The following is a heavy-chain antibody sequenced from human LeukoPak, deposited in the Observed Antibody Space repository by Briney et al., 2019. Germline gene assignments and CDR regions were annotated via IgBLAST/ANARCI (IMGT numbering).Heavy chain of an antibody. D-gene: IGHD3-22*01. V-gene: IGHV4-34*01. J-gene: IGHJ6*02. CDR2: INHSGST. CDR1: GGSFSGYY. Sequence: KPSETLSLTCAVYGGSFSGYYWSWIRQPPGKGLEWIGEINHSGSTNYNPSLKSRVTISVDTSKNQFSQKLSSVTAADTAVYYCARAQAHYYDSSGYYQNAKYYYYYGMDVWGQGTTVTVSS. CDR3: ARAQAHYYDSSGYYQNAKYYYYYGMDV.